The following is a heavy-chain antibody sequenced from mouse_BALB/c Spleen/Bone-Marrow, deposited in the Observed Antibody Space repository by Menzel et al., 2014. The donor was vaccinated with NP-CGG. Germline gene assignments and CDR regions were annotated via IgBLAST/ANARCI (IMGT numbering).Heavy chain of an antibody. J-gene: IGHJ3*01. V-gene: IGHV1-4*01. D-gene: IGHD2-4*01. CDR3: ARDDYAY. Sequence: QVQLQQPGAELAKPGASVKMSCKASGYTFTSYRMHWVKQRPGQGLEWIGYIYPSTGYTEYNQKFKDKVTLTADKSSSTAYMQLSSLTSEDSAVYYCARDDYAYWGQGTLVTVSA. CDR2: IYPSTGYT. CDR1: GYTFTSYR.